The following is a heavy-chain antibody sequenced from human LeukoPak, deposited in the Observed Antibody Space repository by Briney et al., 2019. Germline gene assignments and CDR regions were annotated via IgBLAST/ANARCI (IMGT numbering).Heavy chain of an antibody. J-gene: IGHJ4*02. D-gene: IGHD3-10*01. CDR2: ISAGGGTT. V-gene: IGHV3-23*01. CDR3: ARISFGDLGGYYFDS. Sequence: EGSLRLSCVASGFTFTDYALAWVRQAPGKGLEWVSRISAGGGTTYYADSVKDRFTISRENSKNTVYLQMSSLRAEDTARYYCARISFGDLGGYYFDSWGQGNLVTVSS. CDR1: GFTFTDYA.